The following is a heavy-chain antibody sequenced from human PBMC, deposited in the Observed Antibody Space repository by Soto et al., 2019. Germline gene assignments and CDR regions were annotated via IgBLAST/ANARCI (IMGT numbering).Heavy chain of an antibody. V-gene: IGHV1-3*01. CDR1: GYTFTSYA. Sequence: ASVKVSCKASGYTFTSYAMHWVRQAPGQRLEWMGWINAGNGNTKYSQKFQGRVTITRDTSASTAYMELSSLRSEDTAVYYCAILCGYCSCGSSVNSYFDYWGQGTLVTVSS. J-gene: IGHJ4*02. CDR3: AILCGYCSCGSSVNSYFDY. D-gene: IGHD2-15*01. CDR2: INAGNGNT.